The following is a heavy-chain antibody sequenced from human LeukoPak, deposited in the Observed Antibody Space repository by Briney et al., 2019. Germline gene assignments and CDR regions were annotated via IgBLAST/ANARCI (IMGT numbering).Heavy chain of an antibody. J-gene: IGHJ4*02. CDR3: ARDATQYLRYGYFDY. D-gene: IGHD3-9*01. CDR2: INQISSHI. CDR1: GFTFSSSA. Sequence: PGGSLRLSCAASGFTFSSSAMNWVRQAPGKGLEWVSSINQISSHIYYAESARGRFSISRDNAKNSVYLQMNSLRAEDTAIYYCARDATQYLRYGYFDYWGPGILVTVSS. V-gene: IGHV3-21*01.